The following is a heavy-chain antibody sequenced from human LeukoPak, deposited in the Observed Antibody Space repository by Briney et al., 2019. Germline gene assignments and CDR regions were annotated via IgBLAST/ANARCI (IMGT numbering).Heavy chain of an antibody. CDR2: IYHSGST. J-gene: IGHJ4*02. CDR1: GGSITSSNW. Sequence: SETLSLTCAVSGGSITSSNWWSWVRQPPGRGLEWIGEIYHSGSTNYNPSLKSRVTISVDKSKNQFSLKLSSVTAADTAVYYCARDMTTVENVSQSWGQGTLVTVSS. V-gene: IGHV4-4*02. D-gene: IGHD4-17*01. CDR3: ARDMTTVENVSQS.